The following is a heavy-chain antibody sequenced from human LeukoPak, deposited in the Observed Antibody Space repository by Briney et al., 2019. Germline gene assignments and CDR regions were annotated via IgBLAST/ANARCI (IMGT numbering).Heavy chain of an antibody. D-gene: IGHD3-10*02. J-gene: IGHJ6*04. CDR1: GFTFSSYG. CDR2: ISSSGSTI. V-gene: IGHV3-48*04. Sequence: GGSLRLSCAASGFTFSSYGMNWVRQAPGQGLEWVSYISSSGSTIYYADSVKGRFTISRDNAKNSLYLQMNSLRAEDTAVYYCAELGITMIGGVWGKGTTVTISS. CDR3: AELGITMIGGV.